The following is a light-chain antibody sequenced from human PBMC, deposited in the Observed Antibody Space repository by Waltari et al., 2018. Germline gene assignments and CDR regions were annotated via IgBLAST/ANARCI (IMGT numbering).Light chain of an antibody. V-gene: IGLV3-19*01. CDR3: NSRDSSAKGV. CDR2: GNN. Sequence: SSELTQDPAVSVALGQTVRITCQGDSLRSNYATWYQQKPGQAPILVIYGNNKRPSVIPDRFSVSSSGNTASLTITGAQAEDEADYYCNSRDSSAKGVFGGGTKLTVL. J-gene: IGLJ3*02. CDR1: SLRSNY.